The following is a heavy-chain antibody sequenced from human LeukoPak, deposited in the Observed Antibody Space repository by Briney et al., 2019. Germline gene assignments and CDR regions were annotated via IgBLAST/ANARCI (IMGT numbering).Heavy chain of an antibody. CDR1: GGAFSSYA. Sequence: ASVKVSCKTSGGAFSSYAIIWVRQAPAQGLEWMGGITPIFGRPNYAQKFQGRVTITADKSTSTAYMELSSLTSEDTAVYYCARKHSVGWHGYFDSWGREPWSPSPQ. J-gene: IGHJ4*02. V-gene: IGHV1-69*06. CDR3: ARKHSVGWHGYFDS. CDR2: ITPIFGRP. D-gene: IGHD6-19*01.